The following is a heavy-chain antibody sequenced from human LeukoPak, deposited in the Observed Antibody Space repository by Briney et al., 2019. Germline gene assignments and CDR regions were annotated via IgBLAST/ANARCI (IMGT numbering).Heavy chain of an antibody. CDR1: GFTFSSYA. V-gene: IGHV3-23*01. J-gene: IGHJ4*02. CDR2: ISGSGGST. D-gene: IGHD4-11*01. CDR3: ASGREYSNYRFDY. Sequence: PGGSLRLSCAASGFTFSSYAMSWVRQAPGKGLEWVSAISGSGGSTYYADSVKGRFTISRDNAKNTLYLQMNSLRAEDTAVYYCASGREYSNYRFDYWGQGTLVTVSS.